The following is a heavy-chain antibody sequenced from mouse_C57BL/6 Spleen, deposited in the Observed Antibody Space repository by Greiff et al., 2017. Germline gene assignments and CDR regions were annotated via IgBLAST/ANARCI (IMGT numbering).Heavy chain of an antibody. CDR2: IHPSDSDT. CDR1: GYTFTSYW. CDR3: EINYSNFGGFAY. D-gene: IGHD2-5*01. J-gene: IGHJ3*01. V-gene: IGHV1-74*01. Sequence: VQLQQSGAELVKPGASVKVSCKASGYTFTSYWMHWVKQRPGQGLEWIGRIHPSDSDTNYNQTFTGKATLTVDKSSSTAYMQLSSLTSEDSAVNSSEINYSNFGGFAYWGQGTLVTVSA.